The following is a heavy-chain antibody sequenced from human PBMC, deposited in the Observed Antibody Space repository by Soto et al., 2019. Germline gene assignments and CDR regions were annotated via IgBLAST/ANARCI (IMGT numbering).Heavy chain of an antibody. CDR2: IDYSGST. CDR1: GGSVRSGAYY. CDR3: ERGRVVPGAIDYFDY. Sequence: SETLSLTCTVSGGSVRSGAYYWSWIRQLPGNGLEWIGNIDYSGSTYYTSSLKSRPIISLDTSKNQVSLKLSSVTAADTAVYYCERGRVVPGAIDYFDYWGQGTPVTVSS. J-gene: IGHJ4*02. V-gene: IGHV4-31*03. D-gene: IGHD2-2*01.